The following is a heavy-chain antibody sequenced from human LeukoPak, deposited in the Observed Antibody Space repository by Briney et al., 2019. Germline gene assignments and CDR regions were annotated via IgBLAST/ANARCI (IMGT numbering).Heavy chain of an antibody. V-gene: IGHV3-7*03. CDR3: ARDRGYCSSTSCYYFDY. CDR1: GFTFSSYW. D-gene: IGHD2-2*01. CDR2: IKQDGSEK. J-gene: IGHJ4*02. Sequence: PGGSLRFSCAASGFTFSSYWMSWVRQAPGKGLEWVANIKQDGSEKYYVDSVKGRFTISRDNAKNSLYLQMNSLRAEDTAVYYCARDRGYCSSTSCYYFDYWGQGTLVTVSS.